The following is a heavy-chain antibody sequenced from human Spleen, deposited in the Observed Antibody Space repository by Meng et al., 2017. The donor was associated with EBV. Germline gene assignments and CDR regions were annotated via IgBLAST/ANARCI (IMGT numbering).Heavy chain of an antibody. CDR2: IIPMFGAP. Sequence: VQAGVWENVSGFRVSSSCKHPGVPFSSYAISWVRQAPGQGLEGLGVIIPMFGAPNYAQKFQGRVTITADEYTSTHFMELSSLRSEDTAVYYCASESGRGYTPDYWGQGTLVTVSS. J-gene: IGHJ4*02. CDR1: GVPFSSYA. V-gene: IGHV1-69*01. CDR3: ASESGRGYTPDY. D-gene: IGHD3-10*01.